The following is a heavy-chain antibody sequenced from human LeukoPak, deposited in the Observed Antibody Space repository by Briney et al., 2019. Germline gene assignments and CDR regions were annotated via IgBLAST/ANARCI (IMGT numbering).Heavy chain of an antibody. CDR3: VRGEYQLLHFDHFDY. J-gene: IGHJ4*02. Sequence: SETLSLTCTVSGGSISSSSYYWGWIRQPPGKGLEWIGSIYYSGRTYYNPSLKSRVTTLVDTSKNQFSLKLSSVTAADTAVYYCVRGEYQLLHFDHFDYWGQGTLVTVSS. CDR1: GGSISSSSYY. V-gene: IGHV4-39*07. CDR2: IYYSGRT. D-gene: IGHD2-2*01.